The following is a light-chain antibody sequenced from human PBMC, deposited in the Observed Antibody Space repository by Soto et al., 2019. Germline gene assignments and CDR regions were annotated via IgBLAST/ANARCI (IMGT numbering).Light chain of an antibody. CDR2: EVS. CDR1: SGDVGGYKY. V-gene: IGLV2-8*01. J-gene: IGLJ1*01. Sequence: QSALTQPPSASGSPGQSVTISCTGTSGDVGGYKYVSWYQQHPGKAPKLIISEVSKRPSGVPDRISGSKSGNTASLTVSGLQAVDEAYYYCSAHSPGGTLQIFGRGTKLTVL. CDR3: SAHSPGGTLQI.